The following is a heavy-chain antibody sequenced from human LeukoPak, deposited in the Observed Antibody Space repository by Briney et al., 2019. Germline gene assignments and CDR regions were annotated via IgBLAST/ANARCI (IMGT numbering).Heavy chain of an antibody. Sequence: GGSLRLSCAASGFTFSSYWMHWVRQAPGKGLVWVSRINTDGSSTSYADSVKGRFTISRDNAKNSLYLQMNSLRADDTAVYYCARFAAGGSYYYYMDVWGKGTTVTVSS. V-gene: IGHV3-74*01. CDR3: ARFAAGGSYYYYMDV. CDR2: INTDGSST. CDR1: GFTFSSYW. D-gene: IGHD6-25*01. J-gene: IGHJ6*03.